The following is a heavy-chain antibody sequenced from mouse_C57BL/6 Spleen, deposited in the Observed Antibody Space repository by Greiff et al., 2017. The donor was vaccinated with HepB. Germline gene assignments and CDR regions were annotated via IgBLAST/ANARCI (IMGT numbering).Heavy chain of an antibody. D-gene: IGHD2-3*01. V-gene: IGHV1-15*01. CDR2: IDPETGGT. J-gene: IGHJ1*03. CDR3: TRSKDYDGYYEGWYFDV. Sequence: VHLVESGAELVRPGASVTLSCKASGYTFTDYEMHWVKQTPVHGLEWIGAIDPETGGTAYNQKFKGKAILTADKSSSTAYMELRSLTSEDSAVYYCTRSKDYDGYYEGWYFDVWGTGTTVTVSS. CDR1: GYTFTDYE.